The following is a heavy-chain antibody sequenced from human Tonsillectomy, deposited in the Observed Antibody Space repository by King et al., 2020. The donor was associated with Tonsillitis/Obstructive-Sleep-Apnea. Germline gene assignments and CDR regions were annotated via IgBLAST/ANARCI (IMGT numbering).Heavy chain of an antibody. Sequence: VQLVESGGGVVQPGRSLRLSCAASGFTFSSYGMHWVRQAPGKGLEWVAVIWYNGSNKYYADSVKGRFTISRVNSKNTLYLQMNSLRAEDTAVYYCAREPISQTGGDGMDVWGQGTTVTVSS. CDR3: AREPISQTGGDGMDV. D-gene: IGHD2-8*02. V-gene: IGHV3-33*01. J-gene: IGHJ6*02. CDR2: IWYNGSNK. CDR1: GFTFSSYG.